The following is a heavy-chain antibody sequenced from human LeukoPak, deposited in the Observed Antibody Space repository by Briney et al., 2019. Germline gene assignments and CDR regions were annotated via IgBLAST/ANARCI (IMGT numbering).Heavy chain of an antibody. CDR2: IIPILGIA. V-gene: IGHV1-69*02. CDR1: GGTFISYT. J-gene: IGHJ3*02. D-gene: IGHD1-26*01. CDR3: ARPMGIVGAAAIYDAFDI. Sequence: SVKVSCKASGGTFISYTISWVRQAPGQGLEWMGRIIPILGIANYAQKFQGRVTITADKSTSTAYMELSSLRSEDTAVYYCARPMGIVGAAAIYDAFDIWGQGTMVTVSS.